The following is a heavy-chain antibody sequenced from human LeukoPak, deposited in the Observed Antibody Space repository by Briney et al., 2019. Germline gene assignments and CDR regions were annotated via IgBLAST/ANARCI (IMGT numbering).Heavy chain of an antibody. CDR2: INGNSRYI. J-gene: IGHJ6*03. CDR3: ARAFDTGWSYYYMDV. Sequence: GGSLRLSCAASGFTFSNYAMSWVRQAPGKGLEWVSSINGNSRYIYYADSVKGRFTISRDAAENSLFLQMSSLRAGDTAVYYCARAFDTGWSYYYMDVWGKGTTVTVSS. D-gene: IGHD6-19*01. CDR1: GFTFSNYA. V-gene: IGHV3-21*01.